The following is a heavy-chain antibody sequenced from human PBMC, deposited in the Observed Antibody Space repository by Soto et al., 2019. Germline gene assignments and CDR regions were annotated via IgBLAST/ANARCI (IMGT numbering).Heavy chain of an antibody. CDR3: GRVRARIQQLVLGY. Sequence: QVQLVQSGAEVKKPGASVKVSCKASGYTFTSYYMHWVRQAPGQGLEWMGIINPSGGSTSYAQKFQGRVNMTRDTSTSTVYVELSSLRSEDTAVYYCGRVRARIQQLVLGYWGQGTLVTVSS. V-gene: IGHV1-46*01. J-gene: IGHJ4*02. CDR1: GYTFTSYY. CDR2: INPSGGST. D-gene: IGHD6-13*01.